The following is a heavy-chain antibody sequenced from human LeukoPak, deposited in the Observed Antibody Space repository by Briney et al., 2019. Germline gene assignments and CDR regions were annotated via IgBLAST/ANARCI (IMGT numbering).Heavy chain of an antibody. CDR1: GDSIDSYY. D-gene: IGHD7-27*01. CDR2: IHYSGST. V-gene: IGHV4-59*08. J-gene: IGHJ2*01. CDR3: ARQANWGRWYFDL. Sequence: KPSETLSLTCSVSGDSIDSYYWSWIWQPPGKGLEWIGYIHYSGSTSYNPSVRSRVTTSVDTSKNRFSLKLSSVTAADTAVYYCARQANWGRWYFDLWGRGTLVTVSS.